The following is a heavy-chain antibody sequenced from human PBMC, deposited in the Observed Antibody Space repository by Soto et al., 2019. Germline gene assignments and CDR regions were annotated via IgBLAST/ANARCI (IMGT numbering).Heavy chain of an antibody. CDR3: ARDGDVDTAMVLVY. D-gene: IGHD5-18*01. CDR2: IYYSGST. CDR1: GGSVSSGSYY. Sequence: QVQLQESGPGLVKPSETLSLTCTVSGGSVSSGSYYWSWIRQPPGKGLEWIGYIYYSGSTNYNPSLKSRVTISVDTSKNRFSLKLSSVTAADTAVYYCARDGDVDTAMVLVYWGQGTLVTVSS. J-gene: IGHJ4*02. V-gene: IGHV4-61*01.